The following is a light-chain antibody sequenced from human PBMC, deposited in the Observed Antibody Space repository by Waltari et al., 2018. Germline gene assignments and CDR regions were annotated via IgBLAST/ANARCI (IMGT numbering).Light chain of an antibody. Sequence: DIQMTQSPSSVSASVVDRVTITCRAIQDLHTWLAWYQQTPGKAPKLLIQGASSLQSGVPSRFSGSGSGTDVTLTISSLQPEDVATYYCQQANSFPFTFGPGTKVDIK. V-gene: IGKV1-12*01. CDR1: QDLHTW. CDR2: GAS. CDR3: QQANSFPFT. J-gene: IGKJ3*01.